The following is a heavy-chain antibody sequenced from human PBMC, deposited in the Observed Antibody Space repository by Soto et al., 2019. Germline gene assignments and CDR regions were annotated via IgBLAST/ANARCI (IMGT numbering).Heavy chain of an antibody. D-gene: IGHD6-19*01. CDR2: INPSGGTT. CDR1: GYIFTSYY. Sequence: ASVKVSCKTSGYIFTSYYIHWVRQAPGQGLEWMGIINPSGGTTTYADSVKGRFTVSRDNSKNTLYLQMNSLRAEDTAVFYCAKERSSGWSFDYWGQGTLVTVSS. J-gene: IGHJ4*02. V-gene: IGHV1-46*04. CDR3: AKERSSGWSFDY.